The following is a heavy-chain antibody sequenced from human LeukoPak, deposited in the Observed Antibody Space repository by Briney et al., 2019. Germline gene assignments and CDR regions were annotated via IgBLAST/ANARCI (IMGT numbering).Heavy chain of an antibody. Sequence: QTGGSLRLSCAASGFTVSSNYMSWVRQAPGKGLEWVSVIYSGGSTYYADSVKDRFTISRDNSKNTLYLQMDSLRAEDTAVYYCARAYDWNYLYWGQGTLVTVSS. CDR2: IYSGGST. CDR1: GFTVSSNY. CDR3: ARAYDWNYLY. J-gene: IGHJ4*02. D-gene: IGHD1-7*01. V-gene: IGHV3-66*01.